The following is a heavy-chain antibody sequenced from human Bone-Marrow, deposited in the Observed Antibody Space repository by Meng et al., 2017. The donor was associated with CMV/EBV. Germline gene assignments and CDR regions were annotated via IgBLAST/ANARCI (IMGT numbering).Heavy chain of an antibody. Sequence: GESLKISCAVSGFTFSSYEMNWVRQAPGKGLEWVSYISSSGSTKYYADSVEGRFTISRDNANNSLYLQMNSLRAEDTALYFCARDVRGGHSSSWFPFAMDVWGQGTTVTGSS. CDR3: ARDVRGGHSSSWFPFAMDV. V-gene: IGHV3-48*03. J-gene: IGHJ6*01. CDR1: GFTFSSYE. D-gene: IGHD6-13*01. CDR2: ISSSGSTK.